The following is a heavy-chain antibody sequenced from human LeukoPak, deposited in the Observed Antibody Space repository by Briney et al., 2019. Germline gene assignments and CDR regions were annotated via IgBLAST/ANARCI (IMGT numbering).Heavy chain of an antibody. J-gene: IGHJ4*02. CDR2: IYYCGST. V-gene: IGHV4-59*01. Sequence: SETLSLTCTVSGGSISSYYWSWIRQPPGKGLEWIGYIYYCGSTSYNPSLKSRVTISVDTSKNQFSLKLSSVTAADTAVYYCARVLGYCSGGSCYSTSFDYWGQGTLVTVSS. CDR3: ARVLGYCSGGSCYSTSFDY. D-gene: IGHD2-15*01. CDR1: GGSISSYY.